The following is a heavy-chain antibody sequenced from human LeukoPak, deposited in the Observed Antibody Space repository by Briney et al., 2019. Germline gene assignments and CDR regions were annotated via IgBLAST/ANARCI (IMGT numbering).Heavy chain of an antibody. V-gene: IGHV4-59*01. Sequence: SETLSLTCTVSGGSITSYHYSWIRQPPGKGLEWIGYIYYSGSTNYNPSLKSRATISVDTSKNQFSLKLSSVTAADTAVCYCARGGSGTYYHYWGQGTLVTVSS. J-gene: IGHJ4*02. CDR2: IYYSGST. CDR1: GGSITSYH. D-gene: IGHD1-26*01. CDR3: ARGGSGTYYHY.